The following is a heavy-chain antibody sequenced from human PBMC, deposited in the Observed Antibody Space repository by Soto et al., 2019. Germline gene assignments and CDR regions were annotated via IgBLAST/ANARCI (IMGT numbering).Heavy chain of an antibody. CDR1: GFTFSDHY. CDR2: TGNKANGYTT. V-gene: IGHV3-72*01. Sequence: DVQLVESGGGLVQPGGSLRLYCAAFGFTFSDHYMDWVRQAPGKGPEWVGRTGNKANGYTTEYAAFAKGRFSISGDDSTNLLYLEMDSLNTVDKAVYYCAKSGRRRSLDIWGQGTTLTASS. D-gene: IGHD3-3*01. CDR3: AKSGRRRSLDI. J-gene: IGHJ3*02.